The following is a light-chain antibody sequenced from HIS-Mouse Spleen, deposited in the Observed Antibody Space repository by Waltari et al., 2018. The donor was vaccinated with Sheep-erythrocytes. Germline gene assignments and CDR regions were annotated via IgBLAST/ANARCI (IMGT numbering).Light chain of an antibody. CDR3: CSYAGSYTWV. CDR2: DVS. Sequence: QSALTQPRSVSGSPGQSVTISCTGTRSDVGGYNYVSWYQQHPGKAPKLMIYDVSKRPSGVPDRFSGPKSGNTASLTISGLQAEDEADYYCCSYAGSYTWVFGGGTKLTVL. J-gene: IGLJ3*02. CDR1: RSDVGGYNY. V-gene: IGLV2-11*01.